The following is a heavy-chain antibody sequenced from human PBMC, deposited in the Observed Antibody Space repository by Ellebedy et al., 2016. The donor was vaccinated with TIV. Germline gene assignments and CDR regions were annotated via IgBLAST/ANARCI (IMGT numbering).Heavy chain of an antibody. CDR1: GFTVSNNY. CDR2: IYSGGNT. CDR3: ASRGGAVAGADPFEY. V-gene: IGHV3-53*01. Sequence: PGGSLRLSCAASGFTVSNNYTSWVRQAPGKGLEWVSVIYSGGNTYYADSVKGRFTISRDNSKNTLYLQMTSLRAEDTAVYYCASRGGAVAGADPFEYWGQGTLVTVSS. D-gene: IGHD6-19*01. J-gene: IGHJ4*02.